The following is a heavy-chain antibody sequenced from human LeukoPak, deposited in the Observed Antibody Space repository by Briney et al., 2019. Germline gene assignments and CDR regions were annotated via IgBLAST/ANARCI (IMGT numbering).Heavy chain of an antibody. CDR3: ARETTVTTYHFDY. D-gene: IGHD4-17*01. J-gene: IGHJ4*02. V-gene: IGHV3-11*01. Sequence: PGGSLRLSCAASGFTFSDYYMSWIRQAPGKGLEWVSYISSSGSTIYYADSVKGRFTISRDNAKNSLYLQMNSLRAEDTAVYYCARETTVTTYHFDYWGQGTLVTVSS. CDR2: ISSSGSTI. CDR1: GFTFSDYY.